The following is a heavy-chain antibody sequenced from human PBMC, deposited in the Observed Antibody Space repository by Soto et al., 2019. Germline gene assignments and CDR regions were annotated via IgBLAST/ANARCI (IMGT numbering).Heavy chain of an antibody. V-gene: IGHV1-18*01. Sequence: QVQLVQSGAEVKKPGASVKVSCKASGYTFTSYYISWVRQAPGQGLEWMGWISAYNGNTNYAQKPQXXXTXXTDTSTSTAYMELRSLRSDDTAVYYCARDLPPDDYWGQGTLVTVSS. CDR2: ISAYNGNT. J-gene: IGHJ4*02. CDR3: ARDLPPDDY. CDR1: GYTFTSYY.